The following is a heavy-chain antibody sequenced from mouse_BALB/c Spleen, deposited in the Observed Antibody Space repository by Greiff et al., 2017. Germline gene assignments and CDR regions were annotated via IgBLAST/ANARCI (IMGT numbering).Heavy chain of an antibody. D-gene: IGHD1-1*01. Sequence: VQLQQPGAELVKPGASVKLSCKASGYTFTSYYMYWVKQRPGQGLEWIGGINPSNGGTNFNEKFKSKATLTVDKSSSTAYMQLSSLTSEDSAVYYCTRWRAHYYGSRDYYAMDYWGQGTSVTVSS. CDR3: TRWRAHYYGSRDYYAMDY. CDR1: GYTFTSYY. V-gene: IGHV1S81*02. CDR2: INPSNGGT. J-gene: IGHJ4*01.